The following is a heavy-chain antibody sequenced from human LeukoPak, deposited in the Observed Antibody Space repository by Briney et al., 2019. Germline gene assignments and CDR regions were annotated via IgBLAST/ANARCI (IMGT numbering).Heavy chain of an antibody. D-gene: IGHD4-17*01. V-gene: IGHV4-39*07. Sequence: SETLSLTCTVSGGSISSSSYYWGWIRQPPGKGLEWIGSIYYSGSTYYNPSLKSRVTISVDTSKNQFSLKLSSVTAADTAVYYCARVLGGVSDYGDYGFWWFDPWGQGTLVTVSS. CDR1: GGSISSSSYY. CDR3: ARVLGGVSDYGDYGFWWFDP. J-gene: IGHJ5*02. CDR2: IYYSGST.